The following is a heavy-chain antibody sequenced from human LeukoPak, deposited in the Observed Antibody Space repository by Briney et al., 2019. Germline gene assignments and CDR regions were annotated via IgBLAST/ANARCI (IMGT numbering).Heavy chain of an antibody. CDR3: ARAIGWD. Sequence: GSLRLSCAASGFTFSSDGMHWVRQAPGKGLEWVAVIWYDGSNKYYADSVKGRFTISRDNSKNTLYLQMNSLRAEDTAVYYCARAIGWDWGQGTLVTVSS. D-gene: IGHD1-26*01. CDR2: IWYDGSNK. CDR1: GFTFSSDG. J-gene: IGHJ4*02. V-gene: IGHV3-33*01.